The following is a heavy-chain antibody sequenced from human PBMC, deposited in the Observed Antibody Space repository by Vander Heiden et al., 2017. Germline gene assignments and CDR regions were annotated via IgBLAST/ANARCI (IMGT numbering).Heavy chain of an antibody. Sequence: EVQLLESGGGLVQPGGSLRLSCVASGFMFRNFAMSWVRQAPGKGLEWVSGISRGGTTYSTDSVKGRFTISRDDSTNMLNLQMNSLRAEDTAVYYCAKDLDSSGYLGFDWWGQGTLVTVSS. CDR1: GFMFRNFA. CDR2: ISRGGTT. V-gene: IGHV3-23*01. J-gene: IGHJ4*02. D-gene: IGHD3-22*01. CDR3: AKDLDSSGYLGFDW.